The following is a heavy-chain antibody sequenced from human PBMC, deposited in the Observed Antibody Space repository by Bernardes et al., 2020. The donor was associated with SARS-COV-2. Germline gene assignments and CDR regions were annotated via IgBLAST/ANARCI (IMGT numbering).Heavy chain of an antibody. CDR2: INHNGST. CDR1: GGSFSGYY. D-gene: IGHD3-3*01. Sequence: SETLSLTCAVYGGSFSGYYWSWIRQPPGKGLEWIGEINHNGSTNYNPSLKSRVTISVDTSKNQFSLKLSSVTAADTAVYYCARVAGYDFWSSYLSPQYYYYMDVWGKGTTVTGSS. V-gene: IGHV4-34*01. J-gene: IGHJ6*03. CDR3: ARVAGYDFWSSYLSPQYYYYMDV.